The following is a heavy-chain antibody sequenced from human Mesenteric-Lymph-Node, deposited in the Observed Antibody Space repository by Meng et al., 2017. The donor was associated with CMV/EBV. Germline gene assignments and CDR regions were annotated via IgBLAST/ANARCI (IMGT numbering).Heavy chain of an antibody. J-gene: IGHJ4*02. CDR3: ARVRSSVLRYFDWSPDYVFDY. Sequence: SYWMAGVRQAPGKGLVWVSRINSDGSSTSYADSVKGRFTISRDNAKNTLYLQMNSLRAEDTAVYYCARVRSSVLRYFDWSPDYVFDYWGQGTLVTVSS. CDR1: SYW. D-gene: IGHD3-9*01. CDR2: INSDGSST. V-gene: IGHV3-74*01.